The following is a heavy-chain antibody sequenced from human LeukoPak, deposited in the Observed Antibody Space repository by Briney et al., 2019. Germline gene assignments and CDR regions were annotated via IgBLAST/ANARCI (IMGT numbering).Heavy chain of an antibody. J-gene: IGHJ4*02. Sequence: SGGSLRLSCAASGFTFSSYSMNWVRQAPGKGLEWVSYISSSSSTIYYADSVKGRFTISRDNAKNSLYLQMNSLRDEDTAVYYCARVFVGYCSGGSCPWDYWGQGTLVTVSS. CDR1: GFTFSSYS. CDR3: ARVFVGYCSGGSCPWDY. D-gene: IGHD2-15*01. CDR2: ISSSSSTI. V-gene: IGHV3-48*02.